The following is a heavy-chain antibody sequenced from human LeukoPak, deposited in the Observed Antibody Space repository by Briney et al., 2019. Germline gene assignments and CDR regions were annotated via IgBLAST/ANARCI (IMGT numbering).Heavy chain of an antibody. D-gene: IGHD2-2*01. CDR1: GYTFTSYD. CDR3: ARGRSSVPAVLDY. J-gene: IGHJ4*02. V-gene: IGHV1-8*01. Sequence: ASVKVSCKASGYTFTSYDINWVRQATGQGLEWMGWMNPNSGNTGYAQKFQGRVTMTRNTSISTAYMELGSLRSEDTAVYYCARGRSSVPAVLDYWGQGTLVTVSS. CDR2: MNPNSGNT.